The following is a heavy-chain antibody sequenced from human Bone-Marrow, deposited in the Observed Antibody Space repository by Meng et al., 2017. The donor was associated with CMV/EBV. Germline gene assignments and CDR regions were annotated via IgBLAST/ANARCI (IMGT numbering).Heavy chain of an antibody. Sequence: CTVSGGSVSSGSYYWSWIRQPPGKGLGWIGYIYYSGSTNYNPSLKSRVTISVDTSRNQFSLKLSSVTAADTAVYYCASLLSWGYFDYWGQGTLVTVSS. J-gene: IGHJ4*02. CDR3: ASLLSWGYFDY. CDR2: IYYSGST. CDR1: GGSVSSGSYY. V-gene: IGHV4-61*01. D-gene: IGHD1-26*01.